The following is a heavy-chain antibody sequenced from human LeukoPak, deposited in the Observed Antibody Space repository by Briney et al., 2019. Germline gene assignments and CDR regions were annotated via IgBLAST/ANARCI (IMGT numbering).Heavy chain of an antibody. D-gene: IGHD4-17*01. V-gene: IGHV3-48*03. CDR2: ISSSGSIT. J-gene: IGHJ5*02. Sequence: GGSLRLSCAASGFTFNDYEMTWVRQAPGKGLEWISYISSSGSITSHADSVKGRFTISRDNSKNTLSLQMNSLRAEDTAVYYCAKESTVTPGNVNWFDTWGQGTLVTVSS. CDR3: AKESTVTPGNVNWFDT. CDR1: GFTFNDYE.